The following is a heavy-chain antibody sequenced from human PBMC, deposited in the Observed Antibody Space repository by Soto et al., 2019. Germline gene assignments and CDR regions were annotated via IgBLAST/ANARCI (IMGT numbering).Heavy chain of an antibody. Sequence: GGSLRLSCAASGFTFSSYWMHWVRQAPGKGLVWVSRINSDGSSTGYADSVKGRFTISRDNAKNTLYLQMNSLRAEDTAVYYCARALSSVRGAYYYYGMDVWGQGTTVTV. CDR2: INSDGSST. J-gene: IGHJ6*02. CDR3: ARALSSVRGAYYYYGMDV. D-gene: IGHD3-10*01. CDR1: GFTFSSYW. V-gene: IGHV3-74*01.